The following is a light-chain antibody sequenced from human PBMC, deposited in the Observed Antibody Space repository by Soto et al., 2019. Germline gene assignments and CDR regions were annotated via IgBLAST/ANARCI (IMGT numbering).Light chain of an antibody. J-gene: IGLJ2*01. CDR2: GNS. CDR1: SSNIGAGYD. Sequence: QSVLTQPPSVSGAPGQRVTISCTGSSSNIGAGYDVHWYQQLPGTAPKLLIYGNSNRPSGVPDRFSGSKSGTSASLAITGLQAEDEADYYCQSYDSSGLEVVFGGGTQLTVL. CDR3: QSYDSSGLEVV. V-gene: IGLV1-40*01.